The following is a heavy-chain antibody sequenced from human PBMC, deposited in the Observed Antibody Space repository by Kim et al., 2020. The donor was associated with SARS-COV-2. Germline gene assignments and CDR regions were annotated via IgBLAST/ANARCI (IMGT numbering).Heavy chain of an antibody. D-gene: IGHD3-16*01. J-gene: IGHJ6*02. CDR1: GFTFSSYS. Sequence: GGSLRLSCAASGFTFSSYSMNWVRQAPGKGLEWVSSISSSSSYIYYADSVKGRFTISRDNAKNSLYLQMNSLRAEDTAVYYCARETTLGGYYGMDVWGQGTTVTVSS. CDR2: ISSSSSYI. V-gene: IGHV3-21*01. CDR3: ARETTLGGYYGMDV.